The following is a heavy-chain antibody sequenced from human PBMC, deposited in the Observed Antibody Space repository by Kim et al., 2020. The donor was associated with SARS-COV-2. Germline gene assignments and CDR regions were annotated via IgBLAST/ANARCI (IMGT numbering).Heavy chain of an antibody. CDR1: GFTFGDHG. CDR2: ISYDGNTQ. D-gene: IGHD3-10*01. CDR3: AKWLRALDS. J-gene: IGHJ4*02. V-gene: IGHV3-30*18. Sequence: GGSLRLSCTASGFTFGDHGIHWVRQAPGRGLEWMTFISYDGNTQYYRDSVRGRFTVSRDNPKNTVYLEMNSLRHDDTAVYYCAKWLRALDSWGQGTLVVVSS.